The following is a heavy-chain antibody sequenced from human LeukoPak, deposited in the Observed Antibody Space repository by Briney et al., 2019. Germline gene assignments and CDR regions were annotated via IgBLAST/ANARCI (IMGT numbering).Heavy chain of an antibody. CDR2: IYTSGST. D-gene: IGHD2-2*01. V-gene: IGHV4-4*07. J-gene: IGHJ6*02. CDR3: ARDGSGECSSTSCYPYYYYGMDV. CDR1: GGSISSYY. Sequence: SETLSLTCTVSGGSISSYYWSWIRQPAGKGLEWIGRIYTSGSTNYNPSLKSRVTMSVDTSKNQFSLKLSSVTAADTAVYYCARDGSGECSSTSCYPYYYYGMDVWGQGTTVTVSS.